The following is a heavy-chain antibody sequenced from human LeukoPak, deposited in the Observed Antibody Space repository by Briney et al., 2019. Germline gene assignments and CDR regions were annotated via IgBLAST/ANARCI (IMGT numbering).Heavy chain of an antibody. D-gene: IGHD2-21*02. V-gene: IGHV3-30*18. CDR3: AKVRFVVLTVTYFDY. J-gene: IGHJ4*02. Sequence: PGGSLRLSCAASGFTFSQYGMHRVRQAPGKGLEWVAAIAHDGSNKYYADSVKGRFTISRDNSKNTLYLEMNSLRAEDTALYYCAKVRFVVLTVTYFDYWGQGTLVTVSS. CDR2: IAHDGSNK. CDR1: GFTFSQYG.